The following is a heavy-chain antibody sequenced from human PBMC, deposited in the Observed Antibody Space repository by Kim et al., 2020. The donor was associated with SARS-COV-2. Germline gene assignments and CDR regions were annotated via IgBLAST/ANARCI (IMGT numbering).Heavy chain of an antibody. CDR3: AIDLVNGDPSKYYYYGMDV. Sequence: ASVKVSCKASGYTFTSYYMHWVRQAPGQGLEWMGIINPSGGSTSYAQKFQGRVTMTRDTSTSTVYMELSSLRSEDTAVYYCAIDLVNGDPSKYYYYGMDVWGQGTTVTVSS. V-gene: IGHV1-46*01. CDR1: GYTFTSYY. CDR2: INPSGGST. D-gene: IGHD4-17*01. J-gene: IGHJ6*02.